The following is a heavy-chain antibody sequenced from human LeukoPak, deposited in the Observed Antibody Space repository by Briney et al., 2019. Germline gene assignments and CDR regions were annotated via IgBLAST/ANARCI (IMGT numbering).Heavy chain of an antibody. CDR1: GGSMSRHY. CDR2: ISYIGST. CDR3: AGDQLALNALNI. J-gene: IGHJ3*02. Sequence: SETLSLTCTVSGGSMSRHYWTWIRQPPGKGPEWLGYISYIGSTNYSPSLKSRVTISVDTSKNQFSLRLSSVAAADTAVYFCAGDQLALNALNIWGQGTMVSVSS. D-gene: IGHD1-1*01. V-gene: IGHV4-59*11.